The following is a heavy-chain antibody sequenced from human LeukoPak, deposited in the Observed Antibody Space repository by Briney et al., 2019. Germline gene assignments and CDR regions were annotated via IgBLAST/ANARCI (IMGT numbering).Heavy chain of an antibody. V-gene: IGHV3-23*01. CDR3: ARGADGVSSNSRGWFDP. J-gene: IGHJ5*02. D-gene: IGHD2-15*01. CDR2: IGGTGVRT. CDR1: GFTFSSYA. Sequence: GGSLRLSCAASGFTFSSYAMSWVRQAPGKGLEWVSTIGGTGVRTYYADSVRGRFTISRDNAKNSLYLQMNSLRAEDTAVYSCARGADGVSSNSRGWFDPWGQGTLVTVSS.